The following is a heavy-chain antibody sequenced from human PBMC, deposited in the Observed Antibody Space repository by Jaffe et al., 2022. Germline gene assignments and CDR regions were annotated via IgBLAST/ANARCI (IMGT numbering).Heavy chain of an antibody. D-gene: IGHD6-13*01. J-gene: IGHJ4*02. CDR2: IYYSGST. V-gene: IGHV4-59*01. Sequence: QVQLQESGPGLVKPSETLSLTCTVSGDSISSYYWNWIRQPPGRGLEWIGYIYYSGSTNYNPSLKSRVTISIGTSKNLFSLNLSSVTAADTAVYYCARGGANTRRSSWVFDSWGQGTLVTVSS. CDR3: ARGGANTRRSSWVFDS. CDR1: GDSISSYY.